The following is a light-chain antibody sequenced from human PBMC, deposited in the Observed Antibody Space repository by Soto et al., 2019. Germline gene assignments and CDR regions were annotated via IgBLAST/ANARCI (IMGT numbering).Light chain of an antibody. CDR3: GTWDSSLSAVL. Sequence: QSVLTQPPSVSAAPGQKVTISCPGSNSNIGNNYVSWYQQLPGTAPKLLIYDNNKRPSGIPDRFSGSKSGTSATLGITGLQTGDEADYYCGTWDSSLSAVLFGGGTKLTVL. J-gene: IGLJ2*01. CDR2: DNN. CDR1: NSNIGNNY. V-gene: IGLV1-51*01.